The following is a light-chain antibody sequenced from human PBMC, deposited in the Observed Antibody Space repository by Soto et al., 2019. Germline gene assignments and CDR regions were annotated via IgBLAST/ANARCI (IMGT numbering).Light chain of an antibody. V-gene: IGKV1-5*03. CDR1: QSISGW. CDR3: QQYETFPLT. CDR2: KAS. Sequence: DIQMTQSPATLSASVGDRVTIGCWASQSISGWLAWYQQKPGKAPKLLIYKASILESGVPSRFSGSGSATEFTLTISSLQPEDFASYYCQQYETFPLTFGGGTKV. J-gene: IGKJ4*01.